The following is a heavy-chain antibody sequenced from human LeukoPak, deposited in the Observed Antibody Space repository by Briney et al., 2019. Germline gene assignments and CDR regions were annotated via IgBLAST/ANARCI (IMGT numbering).Heavy chain of an antibody. D-gene: IGHD4/OR15-4a*01. CDR1: GFTFSSYS. CDR2: ISSSSSYI. V-gene: IGHV3-21*04. Sequence: GGSLRLSCAASGFTFSSYSMNWVRQAPGKGLEWVSSISSSSSYIYYADSVKGRFTISRDNTKNSLYLQMNSLRAEDTAVYYCARRAGAYSHPYDYWGQGTLVTVSS. J-gene: IGHJ4*02. CDR3: ARRAGAYSHPYDY.